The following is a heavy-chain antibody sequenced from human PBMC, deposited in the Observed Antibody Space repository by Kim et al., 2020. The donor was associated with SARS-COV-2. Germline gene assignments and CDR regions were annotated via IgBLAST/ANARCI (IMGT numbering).Heavy chain of an antibody. V-gene: IGHV3-23*01. Sequence: GGSLRLSCAASGFTFSSYVMSWVRQAPGKGLEWVSTISGSEGITHYADSVEGRFTISRDNSKNTLYLQMNSLTAEDTAVYFCAKRPAPVSLVRGGSFDPWGQGTLVTVSS. CDR1: GFTFSSYV. CDR2: ISGSEGIT. D-gene: IGHD3-10*01. CDR3: AKRPAPVSLVRGGSFDP. J-gene: IGHJ5*02.